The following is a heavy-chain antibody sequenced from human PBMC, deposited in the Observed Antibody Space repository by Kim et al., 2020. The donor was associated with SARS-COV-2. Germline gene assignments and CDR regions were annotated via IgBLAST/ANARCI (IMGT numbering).Heavy chain of an antibody. Sequence: ASVKVSCKASGYTFTDYYMHCVRQAPGQGLEWMGRINPKSGGTNYAQKFQGRVTMTRDTSISTAYMELSRLRADDTAVYYCARVRIALGGTPPDYWGQGTLVTVSS. CDR1: GYTFTDYY. V-gene: IGHV1-2*06. D-gene: IGHD2-15*01. CDR2: INPKSGGT. J-gene: IGHJ4*02. CDR3: ARVRIALGGTPPDY.